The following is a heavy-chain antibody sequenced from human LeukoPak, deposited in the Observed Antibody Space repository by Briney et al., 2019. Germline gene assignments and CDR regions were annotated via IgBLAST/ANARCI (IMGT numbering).Heavy chain of an antibody. V-gene: IGHV3-48*01. CDR3: AKDRRNDFDY. Sequence: GGSLRLSCAASGFTFSSYGMNWVRQAPGKGLEWVSYISSGSSIIYFADSVRGRFTISRDNAKNLLYLQMNSLRAEDTALYYCAKDRRNDFDYWGQGILVTVSS. D-gene: IGHD1-14*01. J-gene: IGHJ4*02. CDR2: ISSGSSII. CDR1: GFTFSSYG.